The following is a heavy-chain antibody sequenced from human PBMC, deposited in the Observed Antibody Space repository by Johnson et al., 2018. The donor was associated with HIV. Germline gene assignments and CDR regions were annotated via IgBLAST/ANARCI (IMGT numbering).Heavy chain of an antibody. Sequence: VQLVESGGGLVQPGGSLRLSCAASGFTFSIYDMHWVRQATGKGLEWVSGIGTTGDRYYPGSVKGRFIISRENAKNSLYLQMKSLRAEDTAVYYCARGDRDGYNLRDDAFDIWGQGTMVTVSS. V-gene: IGHV3-13*01. CDR3: ARGDRDGYNLRDDAFDI. D-gene: IGHD5-24*01. CDR2: IGTTGDR. CDR1: GFTFSIYD. J-gene: IGHJ3*02.